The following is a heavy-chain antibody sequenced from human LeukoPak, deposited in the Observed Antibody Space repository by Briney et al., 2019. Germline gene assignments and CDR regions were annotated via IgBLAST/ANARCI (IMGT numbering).Heavy chain of an antibody. Sequence: SETLSLTCTVSGDSISSYYWSWIRQPAGRGLEWIGRIYPSGSTNYNPSLKSRVTISLDTSKNQFSLKLSSVTAADTAVYYCARDVLAAPGTFDYWGQGALVTVSS. CDR3: ARDVLAAPGTFDY. D-gene: IGHD6-13*01. CDR2: IYPSGST. V-gene: IGHV4-4*07. CDR1: GDSISSYY. J-gene: IGHJ4*02.